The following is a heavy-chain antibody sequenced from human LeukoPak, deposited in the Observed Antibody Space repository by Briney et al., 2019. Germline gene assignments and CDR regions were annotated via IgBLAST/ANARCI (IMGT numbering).Heavy chain of an antibody. CDR1: GFAFSSYG. V-gene: IGHV3-30*02. D-gene: IGHD1-26*01. CDR3: ANALDSWELIFDH. CDR2: IRYDGSNK. Sequence: PGGSLRLSCAASGFAFSSYGMHWVRQAPGKGLEWVAFIRYDGSNKYYPDSVKGRFTISRDNSKNTLYLQMNSLRAEDTAVYYCANALDSWELIFDHWGQGTLVTVSS. J-gene: IGHJ4*02.